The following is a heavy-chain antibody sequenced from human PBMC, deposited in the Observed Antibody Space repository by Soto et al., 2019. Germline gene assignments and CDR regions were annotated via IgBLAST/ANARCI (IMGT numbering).Heavy chain of an antibody. Sequence: QITLKESGPPQVKPTQTLTLTCTFSGFSRNTTGVGVGWIRQPPGKALEWLAIIYWDDDKRYSPALRSRLTITKHTSQHQVVLTMTTVDPVDTAPYYCAHRAILCSGGSCYSHPFDYWGQGTLVTVSS. D-gene: IGHD2-15*01. CDR1: GFSRNTTGVG. CDR2: IYWDDDK. CDR3: AHRAILCSGGSCYSHPFDY. V-gene: IGHV2-5*02. J-gene: IGHJ4*02.